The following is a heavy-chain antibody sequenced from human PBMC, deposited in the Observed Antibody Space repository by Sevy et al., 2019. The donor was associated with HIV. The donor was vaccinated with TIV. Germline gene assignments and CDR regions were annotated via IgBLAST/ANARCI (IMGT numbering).Heavy chain of an antibody. CDR1: GFTFSSYA. CDR3: HDPVEGYDFWSGYYQYYYYYGMDV. Sequence: GSLRLSCAASGFTFSSYAMSWVRQAPGKGLEWVSAISGSGGSTYYADSVKGRFTISRDNSKNTLYLQMNSLRAEDTAVYYCHDPVEGYDFWSGYYQYYYYYGMDVWGQGTTVTVSS. CDR2: ISGSGGST. J-gene: IGHJ6*02. D-gene: IGHD3-3*01. V-gene: IGHV3-23*01.